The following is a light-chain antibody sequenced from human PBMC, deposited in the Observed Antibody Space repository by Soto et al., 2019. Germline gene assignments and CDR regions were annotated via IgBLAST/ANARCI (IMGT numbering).Light chain of an antibody. V-gene: IGKV3-20*01. CDR2: GAS. J-gene: IGKJ1*01. CDR3: QQYGSSPTWT. Sequence: EIVLTQSPGTLSLSPGERATLSCRASQSVSSSYLAWYQQKPGQAPRLLIYGASSRATGIPDRFSGSGSGTDFTLTISRLEPEDFAVYYCQQYGSSPTWTFXQGTTVDIK. CDR1: QSVSSSY.